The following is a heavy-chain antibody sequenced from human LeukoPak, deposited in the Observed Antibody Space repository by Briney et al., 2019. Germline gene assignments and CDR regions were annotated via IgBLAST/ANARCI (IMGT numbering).Heavy chain of an antibody. CDR3: ARVGVRTYCGSGCYSDYFDT. J-gene: IGHJ4*02. Sequence: SETLSLTCSVTGDSFSGSTSDWAWIRQPPGKRLEWIGNIYYRGSTHYSPSLESRVTISLDTPRNHLSLRLYSVAAADTAVYYCARVGVRTYCGSGCYSDYFDTWGQGTLVTVSS. CDR2: IYYRGST. D-gene: IGHD2-21*02. CDR1: GDSFSGSTSD. V-gene: IGHV4-39*07.